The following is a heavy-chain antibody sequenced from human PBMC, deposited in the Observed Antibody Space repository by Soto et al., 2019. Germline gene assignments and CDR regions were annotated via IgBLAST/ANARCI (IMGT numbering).Heavy chain of an antibody. CDR1: GCTFSSYA. CDR2: FDPEDGET. J-gene: IGHJ4*02. D-gene: IGHD6-13*01. CDR3: ATGIAAAGPFDY. Sequence: GASVKVSCKAFGCTFSSYAISWVRQAPGQGLEWMGGFDPEDGETIYAQKFQGRVTMTEDTSTDTAYMELSSLRSEDTAVYYCATGIAAAGPFDYWGQGTLVTVSS. V-gene: IGHV1-24*01.